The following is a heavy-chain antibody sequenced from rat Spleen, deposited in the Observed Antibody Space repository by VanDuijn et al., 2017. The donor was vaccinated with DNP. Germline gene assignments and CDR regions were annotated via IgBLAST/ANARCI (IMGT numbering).Heavy chain of an antibody. J-gene: IGHJ4*01. CDR2: LWAAGTT. CDR1: GFSLTNHH. Sequence: QVQLKESGPGLVQPSQTLSLACSVSGFSLTNHHVHWVRQPSGKGLEWMGVLWAAGTTEYNSALKSRLSISRDTSKSQVFLKMNSLQTEDTAVYFCSRGGGAMDAWGQGASVTVSS. D-gene: IGHD1-11*01. V-gene: IGHV2-43*01. CDR3: SRGGGAMDA.